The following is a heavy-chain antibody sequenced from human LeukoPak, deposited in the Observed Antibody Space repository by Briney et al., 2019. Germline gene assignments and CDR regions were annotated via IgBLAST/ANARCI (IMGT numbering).Heavy chain of an antibody. CDR2: MNPNSGNT. J-gene: IGHJ4*02. D-gene: IGHD5-24*01. Sequence: ASVKVSCKASGGTFSSYAISWVRQATGQGLEWMGWMNPNSGNTGYAQKFQGRVTMTRNTSISTAYMELSSLRSEDTAVYYCARGDGYNSGFDYWGQGTLVTVSS. V-gene: IGHV1-8*02. CDR1: GGTFSSYA. CDR3: ARGDGYNSGFDY.